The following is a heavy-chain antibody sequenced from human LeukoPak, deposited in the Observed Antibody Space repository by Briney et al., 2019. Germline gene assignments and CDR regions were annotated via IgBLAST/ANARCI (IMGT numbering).Heavy chain of an antibody. Sequence: GGSLRLSCAASGFSFSSYWMSWVRQAPGKGLEWVANIKQDGSEKYYVDSVKGRFTISRDNAKNSLYLQMNSLRAADTAVYYCARRAGAYSHPYDYWGQGTLVTVSS. CDR1: GFSFSSYW. CDR2: IKQDGSEK. V-gene: IGHV3-7*03. J-gene: IGHJ4*02. CDR3: ARRAGAYSHPYDY. D-gene: IGHD4/OR15-4a*01.